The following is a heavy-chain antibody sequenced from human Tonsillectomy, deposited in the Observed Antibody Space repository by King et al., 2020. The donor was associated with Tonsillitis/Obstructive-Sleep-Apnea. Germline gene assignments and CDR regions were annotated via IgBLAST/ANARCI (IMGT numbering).Heavy chain of an antibody. CDR3: AREGGGSFSAALDI. J-gene: IGHJ3*02. Sequence: QLVQSGAEVKKPGASVKVSCKASGYTLTSYGISWVRQAPGQGLEWMGWINTYNGNTNYAQKFQGRVTMTTDTSTSTAYMELSSLRSEDTAVYYCAREGGGSFSAALDIWGQGTMVTVSS. V-gene: IGHV1-18*01. CDR1: GYTLTSYG. D-gene: IGHD1-26*01. CDR2: INTYNGNT.